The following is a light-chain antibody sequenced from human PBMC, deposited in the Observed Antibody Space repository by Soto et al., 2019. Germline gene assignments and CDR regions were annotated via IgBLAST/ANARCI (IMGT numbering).Light chain of an antibody. V-gene: IGLV1-40*01. CDR2: GNS. CDR1: TSNIGAGYD. Sequence: QTVVTQPPSVSGAPGQRVTISCTGITSNIGAGYDVNWYQQLPGTAPKLLIYGNSNRPSGVPDRFSGSKSGTSASLAITGLQAEDEADYYCQSYDSSLSGVVFGTGTKLTVL. CDR3: QSYDSSLSGVV. J-gene: IGLJ1*01.